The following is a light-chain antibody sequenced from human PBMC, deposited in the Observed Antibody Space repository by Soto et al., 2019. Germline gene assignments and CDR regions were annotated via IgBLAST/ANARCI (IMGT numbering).Light chain of an antibody. CDR1: QSVRSNY. J-gene: IGKJ2*01. CDR3: QQYGCSPYT. CDR2: GAS. V-gene: IGKV3-20*01. Sequence: EIVLTQSPGTLSLSPGERATLSCRASQSVRSNYLAWYQQKPGQAPRLLLYGASSRATAIPDRFSGTGSGTDLPLTISRLEHDGFAVYYCQQYGCSPYTFGQGTKLEIK.